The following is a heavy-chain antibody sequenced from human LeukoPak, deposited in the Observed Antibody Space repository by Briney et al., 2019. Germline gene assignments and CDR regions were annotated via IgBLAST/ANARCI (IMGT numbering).Heavy chain of an antibody. Sequence: PGGSLRLSCAASGFTFSIYAMSWVRQAPGKRPEWVSAISGSGGSTFYADSVKGRFTISRDNSKNTLFLQMNSLRVEDTAVYYCAKGATLLWFGELDYFDYWGQGTLVTVSS. D-gene: IGHD3-10*01. CDR1: GFTFSIYA. CDR3: AKGATLLWFGELDYFDY. V-gene: IGHV3-23*01. CDR2: ISGSGGST. J-gene: IGHJ4*02.